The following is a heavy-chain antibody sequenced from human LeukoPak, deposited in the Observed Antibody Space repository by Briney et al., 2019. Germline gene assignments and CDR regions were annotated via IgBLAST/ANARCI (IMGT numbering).Heavy chain of an antibody. CDR1: GFTFSSYA. J-gene: IGHJ3*02. D-gene: IGHD4-17*01. CDR3: AKNLRASPMNTVTHDAFDI. CDR2: ISGSGGST. V-gene: IGHV3-23*01. Sequence: GGSLRLSCAASGFTFSSYAMSWVRQAPGKGLEWVSAISGSGGSTYYADSVKGRFTISRDNSKNTLYLQMNSLRAEDTAVYYCAKNLRASPMNTVTHDAFDIWGQGTMVTVSS.